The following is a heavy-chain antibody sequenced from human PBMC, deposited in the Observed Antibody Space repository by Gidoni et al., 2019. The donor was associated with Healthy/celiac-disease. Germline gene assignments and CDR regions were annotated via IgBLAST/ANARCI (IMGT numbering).Heavy chain of an antibody. CDR1: GFTFSSYA. CDR3: ARGPSQP. J-gene: IGHJ5*02. V-gene: IGHV3-30-3*01. Sequence: QVQLVESGGGVVQPGRSLRLACAASGFTFSSYAMHWVRQAPGKGLEWVAVISYDGSNKYYADSVKGRFTISRDNSKNTLYLQMNSLRAEDTAVYYCARGPSQPWGQGTLVTVSS. CDR2: ISYDGSNK.